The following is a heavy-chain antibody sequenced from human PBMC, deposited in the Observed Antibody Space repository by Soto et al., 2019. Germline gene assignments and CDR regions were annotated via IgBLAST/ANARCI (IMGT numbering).Heavy chain of an antibody. CDR1: GGSISSYY. CDR3: ARHGATYYYDSSGYYCDY. CDR2: IYYSGST. J-gene: IGHJ4*02. D-gene: IGHD3-22*01. Sequence: SETLSLTCTVSGGSISSYYWSWIRQPPGKGLEWIGYIYYSGSTNYNPSLKSRVTISVDTSKNQFSLKLSSVTAADTAMYYCARHGATYYYDSSGYYCDYWGQGTLVTVSS. V-gene: IGHV4-59*01.